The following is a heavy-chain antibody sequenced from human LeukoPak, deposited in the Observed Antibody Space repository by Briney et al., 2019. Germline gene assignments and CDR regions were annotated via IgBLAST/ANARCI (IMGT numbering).Heavy chain of an antibody. V-gene: IGHV4-59*11. CDR3: ARDLVTVTKGFDI. D-gene: IGHD4-17*01. J-gene: IGHJ3*02. Sequence: SETLSLTCAVSADSFSSHYWTWIRQPPGKGLEWIGYISYIGSTNYNPSLKSRVTISIDTSKNQFSLKLSSVTAADSAVYYCARDLVTVTKGFDIWGQGTLVSVSS. CDR1: ADSFSSHY. CDR2: ISYIGST.